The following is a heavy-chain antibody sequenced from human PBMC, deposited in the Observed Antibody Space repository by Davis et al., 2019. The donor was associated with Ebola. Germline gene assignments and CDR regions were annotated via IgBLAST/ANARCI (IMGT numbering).Heavy chain of an antibody. Sequence: GESLKISCVVSGISLKTCAMSWVRQAPGQGLEWVSAITGSGTYYTDSVKGRFTISRDNSKNTLYLQMDSLRAEDTAVFYCAEGGTNNFLGANWGQGTLVTVSS. J-gene: IGHJ4*02. CDR2: ITGSGT. V-gene: IGHV3-23*01. CDR1: GISLKTCA. D-gene: IGHD2-8*01. CDR3: AEGGTNNFLGAN.